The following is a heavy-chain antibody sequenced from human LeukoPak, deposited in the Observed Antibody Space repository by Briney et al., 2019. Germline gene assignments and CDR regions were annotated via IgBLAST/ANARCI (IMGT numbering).Heavy chain of an antibody. D-gene: IGHD6-13*01. Sequence: ASVKVSCKASGYTFTSYDINWVRQATGQELEWMEWMNPNSGNTGYAQKFQGRVTMTRNTSISTAYMELSSLRSEDTAVYYCATAQLAAGTSGGGIDYWGQGTLVTVSS. J-gene: IGHJ4*02. CDR2: MNPNSGNT. CDR3: ATAQLAAGTSGGGIDY. CDR1: GYTFTSYD. V-gene: IGHV1-8*01.